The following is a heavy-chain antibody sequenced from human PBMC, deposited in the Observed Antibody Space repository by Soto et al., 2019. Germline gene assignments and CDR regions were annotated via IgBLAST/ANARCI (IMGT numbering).Heavy chain of an antibody. Sequence: GASVKVSCKASGYTFTSYGISWVRQAPGQGLEWMGWINPNSGGTNYAQKFQGWVTMTRDTSISTAYMELSRLRSDDTAVYYCARDKGDYYGSGSYYNSNRKYYYYYYMDVWGKGTTVTVSS. CDR3: ARDKGDYYGSGSYYNSNRKYYYYYYMDV. D-gene: IGHD3-10*01. CDR2: INPNSGGT. V-gene: IGHV1-2*04. CDR1: GYTFTSYG. J-gene: IGHJ6*03.